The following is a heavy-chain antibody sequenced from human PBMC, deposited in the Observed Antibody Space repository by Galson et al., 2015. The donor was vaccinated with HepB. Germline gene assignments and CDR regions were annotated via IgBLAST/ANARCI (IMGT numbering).Heavy chain of an antibody. CDR3: ATRFRSSDWYWVY. D-gene: IGHD6-19*01. CDR1: GYSFTTYW. J-gene: IGHJ4*02. Sequence: QSGAEVKKPGESLKISCKGSGYSFTTYWVAWVRQMPGKGLEWMGIIYPGNSDTRYSPSFQGQATISADKSISTAYLQWSSLKASDNAIYYCATRFRSSDWYWVYWGQGTLVTVSS. V-gene: IGHV5-51*03. CDR2: IYPGNSDT.